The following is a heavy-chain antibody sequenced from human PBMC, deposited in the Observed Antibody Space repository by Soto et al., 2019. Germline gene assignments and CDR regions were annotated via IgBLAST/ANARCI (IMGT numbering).Heavy chain of an antibody. CDR2: ISGSGGST. Sequence: PGGSLRLSCAASGFTFSSYAMSWVRQAPGKGLEWVSAISGSGGSTYYADSVKGRFTISRDNSKNTLYLQMNSLRAEDTAVYYCAKVPSRGTTPRSYYYGMDVWGQGTTVTVSS. CDR1: GFTFSSYA. D-gene: IGHD1-7*01. V-gene: IGHV3-23*01. CDR3: AKVPSRGTTPRSYYYGMDV. J-gene: IGHJ6*02.